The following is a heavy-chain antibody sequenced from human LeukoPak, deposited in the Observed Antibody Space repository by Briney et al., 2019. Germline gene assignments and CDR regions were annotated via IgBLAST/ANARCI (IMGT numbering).Heavy chain of an antibody. CDR2: ISSSSSYI. Sequence: GGSLRLSCAASGFTFSSYSMNWVRQAPGKGLEWVSSISSSSSYIYYADSVKGRFTISRDNAKNSLYLQMNSLRAEDTAVYYCASRAAAGRNDAFDIWGQGTMVTVSS. CDR3: ASRAAAGRNDAFDI. CDR1: GFTFSSYS. J-gene: IGHJ3*02. V-gene: IGHV3-21*04. D-gene: IGHD6-13*01.